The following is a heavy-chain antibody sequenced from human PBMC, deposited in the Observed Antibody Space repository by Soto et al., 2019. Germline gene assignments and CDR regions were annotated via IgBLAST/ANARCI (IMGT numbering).Heavy chain of an antibody. CDR2: IWYDGSNK. J-gene: IGHJ4*02. D-gene: IGHD5-18*01. CDR3: AKDGGKYSYGYRGQIDY. CDR1: GFTFSSYG. V-gene: IGHV3-33*06. Sequence: GGSLRLSCAASGFTFSSYGMHWVRQAPGKGLEWVAVIWYDGSNKYYADSVKGRFTISRDNSKNTLYLQMNSLRAEDTAVYYCAKDGGKYSYGYRGQIDYWGQGTLVTVSS.